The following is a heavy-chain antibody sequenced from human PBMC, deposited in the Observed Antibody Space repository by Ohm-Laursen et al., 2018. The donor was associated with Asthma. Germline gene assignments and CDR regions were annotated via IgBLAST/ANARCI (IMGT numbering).Heavy chain of an antibody. CDR3: ARDQSLLLWFGESSMDYYYYGMDV. V-gene: IGHV1-69*13. J-gene: IGHJ6*02. CDR2: IIPIFGTA. CDR1: GGTFSSYA. D-gene: IGHD3-10*01. Sequence: SVKVSCKASGGTFSSYAISWVRQAPGQGLEWMGGIIPIFGTANYAQKFQGRVTITADESTSTAYMELSSLRSEDTAVYYCARDQSLLLWFGESSMDYYYYGMDVWGQGTTVTVSS.